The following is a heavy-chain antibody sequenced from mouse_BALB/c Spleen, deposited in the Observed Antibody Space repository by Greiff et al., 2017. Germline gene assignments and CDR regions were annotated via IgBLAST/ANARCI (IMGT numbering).Heavy chain of an antibody. J-gene: IGHJ2*01. V-gene: IGHV1-4*01. CDR3: ARPPYYGNLYYFDY. D-gene: IGHD2-10*01. CDR1: GYTFTSYT. Sequence: QVQLKESGAELARPGASVKMSCKASGYTFTSYTMHWVKQRPGQGLEWIGYINPSSGYTNYNQKFKDKATLTADKSSSTAYMQLSSLTSEDSAVYYCARPPYYGNLYYFDYWGQGTTLTVSS. CDR2: INPSSGYT.